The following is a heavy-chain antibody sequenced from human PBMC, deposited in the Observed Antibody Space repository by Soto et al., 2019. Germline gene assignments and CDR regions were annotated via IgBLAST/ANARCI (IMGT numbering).Heavy chain of an antibody. CDR2: ISYDGSNK. V-gene: IGHV3-30-3*01. J-gene: IGHJ4*02. Sequence: GGSLRLSCAASGFTFSSYAMHWVRQAPGKGLEGVAVISYDGSNKYYADSVKGRFTISRDNSKNTLYLQMNSLRAEDTAVYYCARARDATIWTGFDFWGQGTLVTVSS. CDR3: ARARDATIWTGFDF. D-gene: IGHD5-12*01. CDR1: GFTFSSYA.